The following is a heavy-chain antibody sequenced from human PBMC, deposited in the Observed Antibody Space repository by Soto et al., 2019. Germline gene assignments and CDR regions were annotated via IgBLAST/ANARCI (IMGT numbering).Heavy chain of an antibody. Sequence: ASVKVSCKASGYTFTSYYMHWVRQAPGQGLEWMGIINPSGGSTSYAQKFQGRVTMTRDTSTSTVYMELSSLRSEDTAVYYCARDPIVVVPAAIGWFDPWGQGTLVTVSS. J-gene: IGHJ5*02. CDR3: ARDPIVVVPAAIGWFDP. CDR2: INPSGGST. D-gene: IGHD2-2*02. V-gene: IGHV1-46*01. CDR1: GYTFTSYY.